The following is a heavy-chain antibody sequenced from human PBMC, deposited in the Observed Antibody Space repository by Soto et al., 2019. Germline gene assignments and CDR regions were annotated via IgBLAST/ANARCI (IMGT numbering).Heavy chain of an antibody. CDR3: VKEPFSYGPLDY. J-gene: IGHJ4*02. D-gene: IGHD5-18*01. CDR1: GFTFSTYA. CDR2: ISSDGGST. Sequence: EVKLVESGGGLVQPGGSLRLSCSASGFTFSTYAMHWVRQAPGKGLESVSAISSDGGSTNYAESVEGRFTISRDNSKNILFFQMSSLRTEDTAGYYWVKEPFSYGPLDYLGQGTLVTVSS. V-gene: IGHV3-64D*08.